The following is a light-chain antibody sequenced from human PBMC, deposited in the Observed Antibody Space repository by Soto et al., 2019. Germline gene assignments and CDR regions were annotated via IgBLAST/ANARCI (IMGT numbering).Light chain of an antibody. J-gene: IGLJ2*01. CDR1: SSDIGGYNS. Sequence: QSALTQPASVSGSPGQSITISCTGTSSDIGGYNSVSWYQQHPGKAPKLMIYDVNNRPSGVSNRFSGSKSGNMASLTISGLQAEDEADYYCTSYTSSSTRVFGGGTKVTVL. CDR3: TSYTSSSTRV. CDR2: DVN. V-gene: IGLV2-14*03.